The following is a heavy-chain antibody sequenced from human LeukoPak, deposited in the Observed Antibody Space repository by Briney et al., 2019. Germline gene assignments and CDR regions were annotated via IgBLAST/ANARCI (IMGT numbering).Heavy chain of an antibody. CDR1: GIILSSYW. D-gene: IGHD6-19*01. CDR3: AREFRSGYNSRWFDY. J-gene: IGHJ5*01. CDR2: IKQDGSEK. Sequence: GGSLRLSCAAYGIILSSYWMSWVRQAPGKGLEWVANIKQDGSEKWYVDSVKGRFTISRDNAKNSLYLQMNSLRVEDTAVYYCAREFRSGYNSRWFDYWGQGTLVTVSS. V-gene: IGHV3-7*01.